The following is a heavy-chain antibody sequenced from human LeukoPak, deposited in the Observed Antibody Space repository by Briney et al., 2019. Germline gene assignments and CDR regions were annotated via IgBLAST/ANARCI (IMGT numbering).Heavy chain of an antibody. V-gene: IGHV4-59*01. CDR2: IYYSGST. D-gene: IGHD1-26*01. CDR1: GGSISSYY. CDR3: AREVGAFDY. J-gene: IGHJ4*02. Sequence: SETLSLTCTVSGGSISSYYWSWIRQPPGKGLEWIGYIYYSGSTNYNPSLKSRVTISVDTSKNRFSLKLSSVTAADTAVYYCAREVGAFDYWGQGTLVTVSS.